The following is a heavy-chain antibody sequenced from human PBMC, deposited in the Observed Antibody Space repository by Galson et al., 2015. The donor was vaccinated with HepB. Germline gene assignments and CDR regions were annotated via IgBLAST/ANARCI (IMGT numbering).Heavy chain of an antibody. CDR1: GYTLTELS. Sequence: SVKVSCKVSGYTLTELSRHWVRQAPGKGLEWMGGFDPEDGETIYAQKFQGRVTVTEDTSTDTAYMELSSLRSEDTAVYYCATDARIVGATSANFDYWGQGTLVTVSS. D-gene: IGHD1-26*01. V-gene: IGHV1-24*01. CDR3: ATDARIVGATSANFDY. CDR2: FDPEDGET. J-gene: IGHJ4*02.